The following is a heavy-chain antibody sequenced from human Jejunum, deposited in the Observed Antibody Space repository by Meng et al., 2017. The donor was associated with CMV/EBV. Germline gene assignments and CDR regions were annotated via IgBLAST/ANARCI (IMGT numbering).Heavy chain of an antibody. V-gene: IGHV4-59*11. Sequence: QEQLQESGPGVVKPSETLSLTCTVSGGSFTGHYWSWIRQRPGKGLEYIGYIYYSGTTSYNPSLRSRVTISVDTSKNQFSLKMSSVTAADTAVYYCAKLGSSAVFYHYYYIDVWGKGTTVTVSS. CDR3: AKLGSSAVFYHYYYIDV. D-gene: IGHD6-6*01. CDR1: GGSFTGHY. CDR2: IYYSGTT. J-gene: IGHJ6*03.